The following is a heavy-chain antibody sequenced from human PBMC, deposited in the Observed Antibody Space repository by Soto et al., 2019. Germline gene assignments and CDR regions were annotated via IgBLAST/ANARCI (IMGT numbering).Heavy chain of an antibody. CDR1: GGSTSSDNY. CDR3: AREGGESSDGLYYFDS. J-gene: IGHJ4*02. CDR2: IYYSGNT. D-gene: IGHD3-16*01. Sequence: SETLSLTXTVSGGSTSSDNYWSWIRQPPGKGLEWIGHIYYSGNTDYNPSLKSRLAISIDTSKNQFSLKLSSVTAADTAVYFCAREGGESSDGLYYFDSWGQGSLVTVSS. V-gene: IGHV4-30-4*01.